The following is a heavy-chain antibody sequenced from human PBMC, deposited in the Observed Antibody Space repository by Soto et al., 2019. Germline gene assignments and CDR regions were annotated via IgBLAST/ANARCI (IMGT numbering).Heavy chain of an antibody. CDR3: ARVIWSGHLTSDL. CDR2: ISSSSSTI. V-gene: IGHV3-48*02. Sequence: GGSLRLSCAASGFTFSSNSMNWVRQAPGKGLEWISYISSSSSTIYADSVKGRFTISRDNAKNPLYLQMNSLRDEDTAVYYCARVIWSGHLTSDLWGQGTLVTVSS. CDR1: GFTFSSNS. D-gene: IGHD3-3*01. J-gene: IGHJ5*02.